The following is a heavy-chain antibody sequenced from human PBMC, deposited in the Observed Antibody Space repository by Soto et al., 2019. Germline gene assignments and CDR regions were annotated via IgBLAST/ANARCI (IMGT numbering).Heavy chain of an antibody. CDR3: ARGFGELPGDYFMDV. D-gene: IGHD3-10*01. CDR2: INDEGTTT. J-gene: IGHJ6*03. CDR1: DFYIGSFW. Sequence: GGSLRLSCTASDFYIGSFWMHWVRQAPGKGLVWVSRINDEGTTTTYTDSVRGRFTNSRDNAKNTLYLEMNSLSAEDTAVYFCARGFGELPGDYFMDVWGEGTTVTVSS. V-gene: IGHV3-74*03.